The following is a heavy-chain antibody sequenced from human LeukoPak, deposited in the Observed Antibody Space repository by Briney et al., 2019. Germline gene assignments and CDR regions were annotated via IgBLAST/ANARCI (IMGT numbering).Heavy chain of an antibody. Sequence: PGGSLRLSCEASGFTLSNYAMSWVRQAPGKGLECVSPISGSGGSTYYRDSVKGRFTVSRDNSKNTLYLQMNSLRAEDTAVYYCAKSPAGSSWPSIDYWGQGTLVTVSS. CDR1: GFTLSNYA. V-gene: IGHV3-23*01. CDR2: ISGSGGST. CDR3: AKSPAGSSWPSIDY. J-gene: IGHJ4*02. D-gene: IGHD6-13*01.